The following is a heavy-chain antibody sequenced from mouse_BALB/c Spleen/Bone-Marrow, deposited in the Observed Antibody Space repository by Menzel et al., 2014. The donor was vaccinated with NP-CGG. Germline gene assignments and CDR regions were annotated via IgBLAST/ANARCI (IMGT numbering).Heavy chain of an antibody. V-gene: IGHV1-31*01. CDR2: INPYNGAT. Sequence: VQLKEPGPELVKPGASVKISCKASGYSFTGYYMHWVKQSHVKSLEWIGRINPYNGATSYNQNFKDKASLTVDKSSSTAYMELHSLTSEDSAVYYCARYDYYGSSFFDYWGQGATLTVSS. CDR1: GYSFTGYY. D-gene: IGHD1-1*01. CDR3: ARYDYYGSSFFDY. J-gene: IGHJ2*01.